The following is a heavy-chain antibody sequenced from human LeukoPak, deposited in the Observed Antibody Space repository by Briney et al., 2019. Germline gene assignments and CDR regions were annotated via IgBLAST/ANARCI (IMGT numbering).Heavy chain of an antibody. CDR1: GFTFSSYA. J-gene: IGHJ6*03. V-gene: IGHV3-64*01. D-gene: IGHD4-11*01. Sequence: PGGSLRLSCAASGFTFSSYAMHWVRQAPGKGLEYVSAISSNGGSTYYANSVKGRFTISRDNSKNTLYLQMNSLRAEDTAVYYCARASYTVTTFNYYYYMDVWGKGTTVTVSS. CDR2: ISSNGGST. CDR3: ARASYTVTTFNYYYYMDV.